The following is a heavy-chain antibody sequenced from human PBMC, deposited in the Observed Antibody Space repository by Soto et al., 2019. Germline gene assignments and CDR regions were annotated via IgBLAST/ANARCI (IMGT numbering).Heavy chain of an antibody. Sequence: TGGSLRLSCAASGFTFSNYAVHWVRQAPGKGLEWVAVISYDGGTKNYADSVKGRFTISRDNSRNTLYLQMNSLRVEDTAVYYCARKGHYDSGTYLFDLDYWGQGTLVTVSS. J-gene: IGHJ4*02. CDR2: ISYDGGTK. D-gene: IGHD3-10*01. CDR3: ARKGHYDSGTYLFDLDY. V-gene: IGHV3-30-3*01. CDR1: GFTFSNYA.